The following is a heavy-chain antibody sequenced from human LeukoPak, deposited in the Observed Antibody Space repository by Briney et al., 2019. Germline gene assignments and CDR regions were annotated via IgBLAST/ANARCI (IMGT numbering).Heavy chain of an antibody. CDR3: ATAVSGSYRDAFDI. J-gene: IGHJ3*02. Sequence: ASVKVSXKVSGYTFTDYYMHWVQQAPGKGLEWMGLVDPEDGETIYAEKFQGRVTITADTSTDTAYMELSSLRSEDTAVYYCATAVSGSYRDAFDIWGQGTMVTVSS. D-gene: IGHD1-26*01. CDR1: GYTFTDYY. V-gene: IGHV1-69-2*01. CDR2: VDPEDGET.